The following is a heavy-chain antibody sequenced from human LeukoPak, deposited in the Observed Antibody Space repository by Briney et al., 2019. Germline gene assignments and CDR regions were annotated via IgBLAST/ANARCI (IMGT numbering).Heavy chain of an antibody. CDR3: ASLSPNDFWSGYLVPDAFDI. CDR1: GGTFSSYA. Sequence: GASVKVSCKASGGTFSSYAISWVRQAPGQGLEWMGRIIPILGIANYAQKFQGRVTITADKSTSTAYMELSSLRSEDTVVYYCASLSPNDFWSGYLVPDAFDIWGQGTMVTVSS. D-gene: IGHD3-3*01. CDR2: IIPILGIA. J-gene: IGHJ3*02. V-gene: IGHV1-69*04.